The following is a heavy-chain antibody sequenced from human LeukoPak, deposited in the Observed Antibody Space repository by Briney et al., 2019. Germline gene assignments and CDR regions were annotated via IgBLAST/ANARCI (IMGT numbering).Heavy chain of an antibody. CDR3: AGLGYCSGGSCYDLYYFDY. D-gene: IGHD2-15*01. Sequence: KPGGPRRLSCAASGFTFSDYYMSWIRQAPGKGLEWVSYISSSSSYTNYADSVKGRFTISRDNAKNSLYLQMNSLRAEDTAVYYCAGLGYCSGGSCYDLYYFDYWGQGTLVTVSS. CDR1: GFTFSDYY. J-gene: IGHJ4*02. CDR2: ISSSSSYT. V-gene: IGHV3-11*06.